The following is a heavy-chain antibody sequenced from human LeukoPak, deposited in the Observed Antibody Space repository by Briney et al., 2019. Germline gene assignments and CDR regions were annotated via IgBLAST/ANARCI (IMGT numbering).Heavy chain of an antibody. J-gene: IGHJ4*02. V-gene: IGHV1-18*01. CDR1: GYTFTSYG. D-gene: IGHD3-22*01. CDR2: ISAYNGNT. Sequence: ASVKVSCKASGYTFTSYGISWVRQAPGQGLEWMGWISAYNGNTNYAQKLQGRVTMTTDTSTSTAYMELRSLRSDDTAVYYCARYYDSSGYYYAPEYYFDYWGQGTLVTVSS. CDR3: ARYYDSSGYYYAPEYYFDY.